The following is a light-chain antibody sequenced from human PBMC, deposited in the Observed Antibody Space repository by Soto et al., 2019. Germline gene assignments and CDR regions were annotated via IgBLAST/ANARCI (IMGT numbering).Light chain of an antibody. Sequence: QSALTQPPSASGSPGQSVTISCTGTGSDIGGYDFVSWYQQYPGKAPKLIIYDVNERPSGVPDRFSGSKSGNTASLTVSGLQTAVDAHYYCSSFADNNKIFGGGTKLTVL. CDR1: GSDIGGYDF. J-gene: IGLJ2*01. CDR2: DVN. V-gene: IGLV2-8*01. CDR3: SSFADNNKI.